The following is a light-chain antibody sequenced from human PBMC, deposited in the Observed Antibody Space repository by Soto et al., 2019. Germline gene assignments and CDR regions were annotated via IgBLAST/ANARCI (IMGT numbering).Light chain of an antibody. CDR1: SSNIGAGYD. CDR3: QSYDSSLSGSVV. CDR2: GNS. V-gene: IGLV1-40*01. Sequence: QSVLTQPPSVSGAPGQRVTISCTGSSSNIGAGYDVHWYQQLPVTAPKLLIYGNSNRPSGFPDRFSGSKSGTSASLAITGLQAEYEADYCCQSYDSSLSGSVVFGGGTKLTVL. J-gene: IGLJ2*01.